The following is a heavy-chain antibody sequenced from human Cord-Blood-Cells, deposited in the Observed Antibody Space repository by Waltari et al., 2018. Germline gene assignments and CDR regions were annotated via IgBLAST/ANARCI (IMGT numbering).Heavy chain of an antibody. V-gene: IGHV1-3*01. J-gene: IGHJ5*02. CDR1: GYTFTSYA. CDR2: INAGNGNT. CDR3: ARDGLITMVQGVIGFDP. D-gene: IGHD3-10*01. Sequence: QVQLVQSGAEVKKPGASVKVSCKASGYTFTSYAMHWVRQAPGQRLEWMGWINAGNGNTKYSQKFQGRVTITRDTSASTAYMELSSLRSEDTAVYYCARDGLITMVQGVIGFDPWGQGTLVTVSS.